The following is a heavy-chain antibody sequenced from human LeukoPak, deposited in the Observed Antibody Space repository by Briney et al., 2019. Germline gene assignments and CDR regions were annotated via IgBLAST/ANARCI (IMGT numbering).Heavy chain of an antibody. J-gene: IGHJ6*03. D-gene: IGHD6-19*01. CDR3: ARQVISNSGWYLRGFVYYYYMDV. CDR2: IYPPDSDT. CDR1: GYTFSKYW. Sequence: GESLKISCKGSGYTFSKYWIGWVRQKPGKGLEWMGIIYPPDSDTRYRPSFQGQVTISVDNSFSTAYLQWSSLKASDTAMYYCARQVISNSGWYLRGFVYYYYMDVWGKGTTVTVSS. V-gene: IGHV5-51*01.